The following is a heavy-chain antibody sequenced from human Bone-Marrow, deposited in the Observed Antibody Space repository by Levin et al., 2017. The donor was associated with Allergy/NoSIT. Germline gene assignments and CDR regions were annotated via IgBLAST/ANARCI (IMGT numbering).Heavy chain of an antibody. CDR1: GFAFSTYT. J-gene: IGHJ4*02. CDR2: ISATSAYI. CDR3: ARDPNVRGYLDS. V-gene: IGHV3-21*01. Sequence: GESLKISCGGSGFAFSTYTMHWVRQAPGKGLEWVSSISATSAYIHYADSLKGRFTVSRDNAKNSLYLQMYSLRDEDTSVYYCARDPNVRGYLDSWGQGTLVTVSS.